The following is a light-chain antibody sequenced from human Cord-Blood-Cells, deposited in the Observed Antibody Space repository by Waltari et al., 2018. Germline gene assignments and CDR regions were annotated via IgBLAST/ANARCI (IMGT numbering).Light chain of an antibody. V-gene: IGLV6-57*02. CDR2: EDN. J-gene: IGLJ3*02. Sequence: NFMLTQPHSGSESPGKTVTISCTGSSGSIASTYVQWYQQRPGSAPTTVIYEDNQRPSGVPDRFSGSIDSSSNSASLTISGLKTEDEADYYCQSYDSSNWVFGGGTKLTVL. CDR3: QSYDSSNWV. CDR1: SGSIASTY.